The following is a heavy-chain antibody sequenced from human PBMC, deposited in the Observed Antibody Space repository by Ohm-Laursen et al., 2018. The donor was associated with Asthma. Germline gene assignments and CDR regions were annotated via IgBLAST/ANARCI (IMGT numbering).Heavy chain of an antibody. CDR3: ARDRTQYGSSWVYYFGY. V-gene: IGHV1-3*01. D-gene: IGHD6-13*01. Sequence: GASVKVSCKASGYTFTSYAMHWVRQAPGQRLEWMGWINAGNGNTKYSQKFQGRVTITRDTSASTAYMELSSLRSEDTAVYYCARDRTQYGSSWVYYFGYWGQGTLVTVSS. J-gene: IGHJ4*02. CDR1: GYTFTSYA. CDR2: INAGNGNT.